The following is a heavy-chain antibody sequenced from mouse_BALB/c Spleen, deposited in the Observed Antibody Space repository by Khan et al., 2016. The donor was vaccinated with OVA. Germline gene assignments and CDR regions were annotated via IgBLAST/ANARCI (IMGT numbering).Heavy chain of an antibody. Sequence: QVQLKQSGPGLVQPSQSLSITCTVPGFSLTSYGVHWVRQSPGKGLEWLGVIWSGGSTDYNAAFISRLSISKDNSKSQVFFKMNSLQANDTAIYYCARKIYYCNWVDYCGQGTSVTVSS. CDR3: ARKIYYCNWVDY. J-gene: IGHJ4*01. V-gene: IGHV2-2*02. D-gene: IGHD2-1*01. CDR2: IWSGGST. CDR1: GFSLTSYG.